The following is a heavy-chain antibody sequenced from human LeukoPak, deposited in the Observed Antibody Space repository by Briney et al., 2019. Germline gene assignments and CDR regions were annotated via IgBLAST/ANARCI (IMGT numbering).Heavy chain of an antibody. CDR3: AKDRKAFVVVAATH. Sequence: GGSLRLSCAASGFTFSSYSMNWVRQAPGKGLEWVSSVSSSSSYIYYADSVKGRFTISRDNSRSTVDLQMNSLRAEDTAIYYCAKDRKAFVVVAATHWGHGTLVTVSS. V-gene: IGHV3-21*04. D-gene: IGHD2-21*02. J-gene: IGHJ4*01. CDR1: GFTFSSYS. CDR2: VSSSSSYI.